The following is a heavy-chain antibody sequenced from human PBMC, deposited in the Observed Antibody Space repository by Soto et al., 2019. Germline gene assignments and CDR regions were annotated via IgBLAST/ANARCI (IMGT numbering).Heavy chain of an antibody. CDR3: AKDGALLWESWSGSYGMDV. CDR2: ISYNGLET. D-gene: IGHD3-3*01. Sequence: QLQLVESGGGVVQPGRSLRLSCAASGFTFNNYGMHWVRQAPGKGLDWVAVISYNGLETYYANSARGRFTISRDNSENTLYLHMNNLSAEDTGVYYCAKDGALLWESWSGSYGMDVWGQGTTVTVSS. CDR1: GFTFNNYG. V-gene: IGHV3-30*18. J-gene: IGHJ6*02.